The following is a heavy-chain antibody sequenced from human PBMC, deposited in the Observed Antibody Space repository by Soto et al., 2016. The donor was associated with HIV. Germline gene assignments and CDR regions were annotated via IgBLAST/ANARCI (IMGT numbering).Heavy chain of an antibody. CDR2: IYYNGST. CDR1: GGSVSSGHYY. Sequence: QVQLQESGPGLVKPSETLSLTCTVSGGSVSSGHYYWSWIRQPPGKGLEWIAYIYYNGSTTYNPSLKSRVTISVDTSKNQFSLKLSSVTAADTAMYYCARAAAGYREFDYVGPGTLVHRLL. J-gene: IGHJ4*03. CDR3: ARAAAGYREFDY. V-gene: IGHV4-61*01. D-gene: IGHD6-13*01.